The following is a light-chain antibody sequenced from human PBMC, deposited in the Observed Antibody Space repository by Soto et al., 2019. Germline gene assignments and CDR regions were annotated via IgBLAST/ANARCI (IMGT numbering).Light chain of an antibody. CDR3: SSWTSSSTSYV. CDR2: EVS. V-gene: IGLV2-14*01. CDR1: SSDIGGYYY. Sequence: QSVLTQPASVSGSPGQSITISCTGTSSDIGGYYYVSWYQQRPGKAPKLMIYEVSNRPSGVSNRFSGSKSGNTASLTISWLQAEDEADYYCSSWTSSSTSYVFGTGTKLTVL. J-gene: IGLJ1*01.